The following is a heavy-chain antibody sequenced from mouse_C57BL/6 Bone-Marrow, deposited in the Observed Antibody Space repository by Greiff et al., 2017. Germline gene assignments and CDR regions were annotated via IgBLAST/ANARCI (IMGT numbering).Heavy chain of an antibody. CDR2: IDPEDGDT. CDR3: TTFTTVVLYYFDY. J-gene: IGHJ2*01. CDR1: GFNIKDYY. Sequence: EVQLQQSGAELVRPGASVKLSCTASGFNIKDYYMHWVKQRPEQGLEWIGRIDPEDGDTEYAPKFQGKATMTADTSSNTAYLQLSSLTSEDTAVYYCTTFTTVVLYYFDYWGQGTTLTVSS. D-gene: IGHD1-1*01. V-gene: IGHV14-1*01.